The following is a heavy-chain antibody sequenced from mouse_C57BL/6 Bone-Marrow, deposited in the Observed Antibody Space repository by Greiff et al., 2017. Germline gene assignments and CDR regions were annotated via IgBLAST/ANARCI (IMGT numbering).Heavy chain of an antibody. CDR1: GYTFTSYW. J-gene: IGHJ1*03. CDR2: IHPNSGST. D-gene: IGHD2-2*01. V-gene: IGHV1-64*01. CDR3: AREGDQLWLRWYFDV. Sequence: QVQLQQPGAELVKPGASVKLSCKASGYTFTSYWMHWVKQRPGQGLEWIGMIHPNSGSTNYNEKFKSKATLTVDKTSSTAYKPLSSLTSEDSAVYYCAREGDQLWLRWYFDVWGTGTTVTVTA.